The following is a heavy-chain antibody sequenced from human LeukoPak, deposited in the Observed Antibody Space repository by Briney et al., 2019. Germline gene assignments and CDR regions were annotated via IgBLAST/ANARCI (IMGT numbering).Heavy chain of an antibody. CDR2: IYTSGST. D-gene: IGHD6-13*01. V-gene: IGHV4-61*02. J-gene: IGHJ5*02. Sequence: SETLSLTCTVSGGSISSGSYYWSWIRQPAGKGLEWIGCIYTSGSTNYNPSLKSRVTISVDTSKNQFSLKLSSVTAADTAVYYCARDIAAAGPNWFDPWGQGTLVTVSS. CDR3: ARDIAAAGPNWFDP. CDR1: GGSISSGSYY.